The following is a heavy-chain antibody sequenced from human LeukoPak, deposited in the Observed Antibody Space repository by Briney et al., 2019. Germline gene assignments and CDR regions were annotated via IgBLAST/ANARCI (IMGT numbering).Heavy chain of an antibody. V-gene: IGHV3-48*03. CDR1: GFTFSSYE. D-gene: IGHD2-2*01. CDR3: ARKYCSTTSCLFDN. Sequence: GGSLRLSCAASGFTFSSYEMNWVRQAPGKGLQWVSDISSSGTTIYYADSVKGRFTISRDNAKDSLYLQMNSLRAEDTAVYYCARKYCSTTSCLFDNWGQGTLVTVSS. J-gene: IGHJ4*02. CDR2: ISSSGTTI.